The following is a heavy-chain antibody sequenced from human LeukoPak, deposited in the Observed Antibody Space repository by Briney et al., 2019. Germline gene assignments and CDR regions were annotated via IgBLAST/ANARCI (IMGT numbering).Heavy chain of an antibody. D-gene: IGHD2-2*01. CDR1: GGTFSSYA. Sequence: SVKVSCKASGGTFSSYAISWVRQAPGQGLEWMGGIIPIFGTANYAQKFQGRVTITADESTSTAYMELSSLRSEDTAVYYCNALPYCSSTSCYGYYYYVDVWGKGTTVTVSS. CDR2: IIPIFGTA. V-gene: IGHV1-69*01. CDR3: NALPYCSSTSCYGYYYYVDV. J-gene: IGHJ6*03.